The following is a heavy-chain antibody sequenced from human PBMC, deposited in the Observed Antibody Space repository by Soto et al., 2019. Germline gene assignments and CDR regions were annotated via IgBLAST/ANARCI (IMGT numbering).Heavy chain of an antibody. CDR1: GYTFTSYY. D-gene: IGHD2-15*01. J-gene: IGHJ6*02. Sequence: ASVKVSCKASGYTFTSYYMHWVRQAPGQGLEWMGIINPSGGSTSYAQKFQGRVTMTRDTSTSTVYMELSSLRSEDTAVYYCASGVGHCSGGSCYSYYYYYGMDVWGQGTTVTVSS. CDR3: ASGVGHCSGGSCYSYYYYYGMDV. CDR2: INPSGGST. V-gene: IGHV1-46*01.